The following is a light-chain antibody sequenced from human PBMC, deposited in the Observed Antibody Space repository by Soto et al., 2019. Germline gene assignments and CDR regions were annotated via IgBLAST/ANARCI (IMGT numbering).Light chain of an antibody. CDR3: DSYKSSTLYF. V-gene: IGLV2-18*02. J-gene: IGLJ1*01. CDR1: SSDVGSYNR. Sequence: QSALTQPPSVSGSPGQSVAISCTGTSSDVGSYNRVSWYQQPPGTAPKVMIYEVSNRPSGVPDRFSGSKSGNTASLTISGLQAGAGADYYGDSYKSSTLYFFGTGTKVTVL. CDR2: EVS.